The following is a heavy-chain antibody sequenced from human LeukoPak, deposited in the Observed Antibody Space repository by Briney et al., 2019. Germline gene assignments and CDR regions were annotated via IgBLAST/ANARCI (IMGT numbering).Heavy chain of an antibody. CDR3: ARVRGLGSDFDY. Sequence: GGSLRLSCAASGFTVSSNYMSWVRQAPGKGLEWVSLFYRGGSTYYADSVTGRFTISRDYSKNALCLQMNSLRAEDTAVYYCARVRGLGSDFDYWGQGTLVTVSS. J-gene: IGHJ4*02. CDR2: FYRGGST. V-gene: IGHV3-66*01. D-gene: IGHD3-10*01. CDR1: GFTVSSNY.